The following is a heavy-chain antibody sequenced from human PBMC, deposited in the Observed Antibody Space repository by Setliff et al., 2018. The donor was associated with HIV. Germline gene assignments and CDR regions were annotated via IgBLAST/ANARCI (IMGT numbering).Heavy chain of an antibody. D-gene: IGHD6-13*01. CDR2: IDHGGST. V-gene: IGHV4-34*01. CDR1: GGSFRGYY. Sequence: SETLSLTCAVYGGSFRGYYWNWIRQSPDKGLEWIGGIDHGGSTNYNPSLRSRVIMSADTPKSQFSLNLTSLTAGDTAVYYCARGTKGSRWSVTRINWFDTWGQGTLVTVSS. J-gene: IGHJ5*02. CDR3: ARGTKGSRWSVTRINWFDT.